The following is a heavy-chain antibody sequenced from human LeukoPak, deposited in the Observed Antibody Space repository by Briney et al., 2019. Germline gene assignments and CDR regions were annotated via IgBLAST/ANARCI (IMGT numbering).Heavy chain of an antibody. J-gene: IGHJ4*02. V-gene: IGHV3-48*01. CDR1: GFTFSSYS. Sequence: GGSLRLSCAASGFTFSSYSMNWVRQAPGKGLEWVSYISSSSSTIYYADSVKGRFTISRDNAKNSLYLQMNSLRAEDTAVYYCASSKLTLDYWGQGTLVTVSS. CDR3: ASSKLTLDY. D-gene: IGHD2-15*01. CDR2: ISSSSSTI.